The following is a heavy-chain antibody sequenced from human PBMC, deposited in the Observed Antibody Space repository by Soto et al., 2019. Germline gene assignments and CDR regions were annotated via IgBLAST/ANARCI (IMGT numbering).Heavy chain of an antibody. V-gene: IGHV3-30-3*01. CDR1: GFSFRSYA. CDR3: ARARLDTPALEY. J-gene: IGHJ4*02. D-gene: IGHD2-2*01. Sequence: QVQLVESGGGVVQPGRSLRLSCAASGFSFRSYAMHWVRQAPGKGLEWVAVMSYDGSDKDYADSVKGRFTISRDNSKNTLYLKVSSLRAEDTAVYYCARARLDTPALEYWGQGTLVTVSS. CDR2: MSYDGSDK.